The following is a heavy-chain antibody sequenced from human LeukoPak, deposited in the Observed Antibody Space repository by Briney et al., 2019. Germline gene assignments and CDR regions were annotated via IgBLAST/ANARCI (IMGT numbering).Heavy chain of an antibody. CDR3: ARDPSPNYDFWSGYYFPGIGFDY. D-gene: IGHD3-3*01. CDR1: GYTFTGYY. V-gene: IGHV1-2*02. CDR2: INPNSGGT. J-gene: IGHJ4*02. Sequence: ASVKVSCKASGYTFTGYYMHWVRQAPGQGLEWMGWINPNSGGTNYAQKFQGRVTMTRDTSISTAYMELSRLRSDDTAVYYCARDPSPNYDFWSGYYFPGIGFDYWGQGTLVTVSS.